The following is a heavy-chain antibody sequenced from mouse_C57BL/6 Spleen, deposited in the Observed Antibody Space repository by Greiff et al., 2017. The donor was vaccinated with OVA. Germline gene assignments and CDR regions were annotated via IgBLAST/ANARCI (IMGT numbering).Heavy chain of an antibody. CDR2: INPSTGGT. V-gene: IGHV1-42*01. CDR1: GYSFTGYY. CDR3: ARDYYGLDY. J-gene: IGHJ2*01. D-gene: IGHD1-2*01. Sequence: EVQLQQSGPELVKPGASVKISCKASGYSFTGYYMNWVKQSPEKSLEWIGEINPSTGGTTYNQKFKAKATLTVDKSSSTAYMQLKSLTSEDSAVYYCARDYYGLDYWGQGTTLTVSS.